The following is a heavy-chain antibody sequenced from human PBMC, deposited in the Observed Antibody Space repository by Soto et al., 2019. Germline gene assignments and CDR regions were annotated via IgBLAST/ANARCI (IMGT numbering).Heavy chain of an antibody. Sequence: SQTLSLTCAISGDSVSSNSAAWNWIRQSPLRGLEWLGRTYYRSKWYNDYAVSVKSRITINPDTSKNQFSLQLNSVTPEDTAVYYCARDPDVYDYIWGSYRWTAPFDYWGQGTLVTVSS. CDR1: GDSVSSNSAA. D-gene: IGHD3-16*02. J-gene: IGHJ4*02. V-gene: IGHV6-1*01. CDR3: ARDPDVYDYIWGSYRWTAPFDY. CDR2: TYYRSKWYN.